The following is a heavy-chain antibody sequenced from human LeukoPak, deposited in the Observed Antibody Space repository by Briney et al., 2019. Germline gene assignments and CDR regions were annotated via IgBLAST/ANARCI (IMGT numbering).Heavy chain of an antibody. Sequence: SETLSLTCIVSGYSISSGYYWGWIRQPPGKGLEWIGSIYHSGSTYYNPSLKSRVTISVDTSKNQFSLKLSSVTAADTAVYYCARASLPTYYDFWSGYLNWFDPWGQGTLVTVSS. V-gene: IGHV4-38-2*02. J-gene: IGHJ5*02. CDR3: ARASLPTYYDFWSGYLNWFDP. D-gene: IGHD3-3*01. CDR2: IYHSGST. CDR1: GYSISSGYY.